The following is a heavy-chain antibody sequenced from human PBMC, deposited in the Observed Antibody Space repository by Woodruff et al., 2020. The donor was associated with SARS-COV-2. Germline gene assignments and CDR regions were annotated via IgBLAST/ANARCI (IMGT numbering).Heavy chain of an antibody. V-gene: IGHV4-34*01. D-gene: IGHD3-10*01. CDR3: ARGRITMVRGGLN. Sequence: IGEINHSGSTNYNPSLKSRVTISVDTSKNQFSLKLSSVTAADTAVYYCARGRITMVRGGLNWGQGTLVTVSS. J-gene: IGHJ4*02. CDR2: INHSGST.